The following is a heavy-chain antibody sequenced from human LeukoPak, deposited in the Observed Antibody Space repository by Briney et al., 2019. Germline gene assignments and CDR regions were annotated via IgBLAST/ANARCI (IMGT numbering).Heavy chain of an antibody. Sequence: SETLSLTCAVYGGSFSGYYWSWIRQPPGKGLEWIGEINHSGSTNYNPSLKSRVTISVDTSKNQFSLKLSSVPAADTAVYYCARGRVIAARLPFDYWGQGTLVTVSS. V-gene: IGHV4-34*01. CDR3: ARGRVIAARLPFDY. J-gene: IGHJ4*02. CDR2: INHSGST. CDR1: GGSFSGYY. D-gene: IGHD6-6*01.